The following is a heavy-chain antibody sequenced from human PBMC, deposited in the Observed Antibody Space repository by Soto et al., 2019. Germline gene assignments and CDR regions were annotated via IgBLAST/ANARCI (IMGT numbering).Heavy chain of an antibody. V-gene: IGHV4-30-4*01. D-gene: IGHD7-27*01. CDR2: IFDSGTT. CDR1: GGSSISGYSC. CDR3: ARGPSGDKVHY. Sequence: PSLPMPVTCTVSGGSSISGYSCRSRIHQPPGEGLEWIGHIFDSGTTYTNPSLRSQVAISLDTSKNHFSLTLSSVTAADTAVYYCARGPSGDKVHYWGQGALVTVSS. J-gene: IGHJ4*02.